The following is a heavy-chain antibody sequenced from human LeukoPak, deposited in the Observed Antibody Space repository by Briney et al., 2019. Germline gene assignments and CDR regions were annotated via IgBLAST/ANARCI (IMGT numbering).Heavy chain of an antibody. Sequence: GGSLRLSCAASGFTFSSYWMSWVRQAPGKGLEWVANIKRDGSEKYYVDSVKGRFTTSRDNAKNSLYLQMNSLRAEDTAVYYCAREYPPQYYDFWSGYYTDYWGQGTLVTVSS. CDR1: GFTFSSYW. CDR3: AREYPPQYYDFWSGYYTDY. CDR2: IKRDGSEK. J-gene: IGHJ4*02. V-gene: IGHV3-7*01. D-gene: IGHD3-3*01.